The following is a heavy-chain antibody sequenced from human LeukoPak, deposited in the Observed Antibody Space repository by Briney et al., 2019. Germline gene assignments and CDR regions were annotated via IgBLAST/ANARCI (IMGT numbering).Heavy chain of an antibody. CDR2: IFSGSGT. J-gene: IGHJ3*02. V-gene: IGHV3-66*01. CDR3: ARPSSAWYQNAFDI. CDR1: GCTVSSNY. D-gene: IGHD6-19*01. Sequence: PGGSLRLSCAASGCTVSSNYMSWVRQAPGKGLEWVSVIFSGSGTNYADSVKGRFTISRDNSKNTLYLQMNSLRAEDTAMYYCARPSSAWYQNAFDIWGQGTMVTVSS.